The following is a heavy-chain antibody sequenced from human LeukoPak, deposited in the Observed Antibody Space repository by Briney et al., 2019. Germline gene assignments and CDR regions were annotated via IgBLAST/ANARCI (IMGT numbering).Heavy chain of an antibody. CDR3: ASYSGSYAYYGH. D-gene: IGHD1-26*01. Sequence: SETLSLTCTVSGGYITIYYWSWIRQPAAQGLHLIGRIYSSGNTSYNPSLKSRVTMSVDTSKNQFSLKVNSVTAADTAVYYCASYSGSYAYYGHWGQGTPVTVSS. CDR2: IYSSGNT. V-gene: IGHV4-4*07. J-gene: IGHJ4*02. CDR1: GGYITIYY.